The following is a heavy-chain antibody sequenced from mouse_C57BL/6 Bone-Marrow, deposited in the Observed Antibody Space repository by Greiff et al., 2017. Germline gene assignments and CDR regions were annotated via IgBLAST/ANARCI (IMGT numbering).Heavy chain of an antibody. CDR3: TRASNWALNFDY. D-gene: IGHD4-1*01. J-gene: IGHJ2*01. Sequence: EVQRVESGEGLVKPGGSLKLSCAASGFTFSSYAMSWVRQTPEKRLEWVAYISSGGDYIYYADTVKGRFTISRDNARNTLYLQMSSLKSEDTAMYYCTRASNWALNFDYWGQGTTLTVSS. V-gene: IGHV5-9-1*02. CDR2: ISSGGDYI. CDR1: GFTFSSYA.